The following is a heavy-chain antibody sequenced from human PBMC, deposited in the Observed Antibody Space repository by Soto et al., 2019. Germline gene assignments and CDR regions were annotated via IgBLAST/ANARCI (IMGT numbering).Heavy chain of an antibody. J-gene: IGHJ6*02. CDR2: ISYDGSSK. Sequence: QVQLVESGGGVVQPGRSLRLSCAASGFTFSHSGIHWVRQAPGKGLEWVAVISYDGSSKYYADSVKGRMTIYRDNSKNAQYLEINSLTSDDTAVYYCAKDYITMTTLHYYGMEVWGQWTRGTVSS. V-gene: IGHV3-30*18. D-gene: IGHD3-22*01. CDR1: GFTFSHSG. CDR3: AKDYITMTTLHYYGMEV.